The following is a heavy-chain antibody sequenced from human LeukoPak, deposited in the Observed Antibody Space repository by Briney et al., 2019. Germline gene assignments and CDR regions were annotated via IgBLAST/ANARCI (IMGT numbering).Heavy chain of an antibody. CDR2: IYHSGST. D-gene: IGHD2-2*01. CDR1: GYSISSGYY. CDR3: ARLGYCSSTSCYSILDYYYYMDV. Sequence: SETLSLTCAVSGYSISSGYYWGWIRQPPGKGLEWIGSIYHSGSTYYNPSLKSRVTISVDTSKNQFSLKLSSVTAADTAVYYCARLGYCSSTSCYSILDYYYYMDVWGKGTTVTVSS. J-gene: IGHJ6*03. V-gene: IGHV4-38-2*01.